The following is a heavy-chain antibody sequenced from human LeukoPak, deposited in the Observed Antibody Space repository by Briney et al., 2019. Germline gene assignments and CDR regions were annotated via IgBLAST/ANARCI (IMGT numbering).Heavy chain of an antibody. J-gene: IGHJ4*02. CDR3: ARLVDYGSGSH. CDR2: ISSSGSYI. D-gene: IGHD3-10*01. Sequence: GGSLRLSCAASRFTFSSYSMNWVRQAPGKGLEWVSSISSSGSYIYYADSVKGRFTISRDNSKNTLYLQMNSMRAEDTAVYYCARLVDYGSGSHWGQGTLVTVSS. CDR1: RFTFSSYS. V-gene: IGHV3-21*01.